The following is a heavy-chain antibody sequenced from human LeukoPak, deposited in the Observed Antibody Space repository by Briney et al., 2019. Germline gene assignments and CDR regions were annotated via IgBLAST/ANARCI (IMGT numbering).Heavy chain of an antibody. D-gene: IGHD4-11*01. Sequence: PGGSLRLSCSASGFTFSTYAMHWVRQAPGKGLEYVSVIGSNGGSTYYEDSVKGRFTMSRDNSRNTLYLQMSSLRAEDTAVYYCVKDGPNDYSNYFDYWGQGTLVTVSA. J-gene: IGHJ4*02. CDR3: VKDGPNDYSNYFDY. V-gene: IGHV3-64*03. CDR1: GFTFSTYA. CDR2: IGSNGGST.